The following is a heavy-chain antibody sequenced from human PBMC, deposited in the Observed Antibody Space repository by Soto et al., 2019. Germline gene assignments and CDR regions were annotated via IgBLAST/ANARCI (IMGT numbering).Heavy chain of an antibody. CDR1: GFTFSSYG. V-gene: IGHV3-30*18. J-gene: IGHJ4*02. D-gene: IGHD2-15*01. Sequence: GGSLRLSCAASGFTFSSYGMHWVRQAPGKGLEWVAVISYDGSNKYYADSVKGRFTISRDNSKNTLYLQMNSLRAEDTAVYYCAKEPQVAYWGQGTLVTVAS. CDR2: ISYDGSNK. CDR3: AKEPQVAY.